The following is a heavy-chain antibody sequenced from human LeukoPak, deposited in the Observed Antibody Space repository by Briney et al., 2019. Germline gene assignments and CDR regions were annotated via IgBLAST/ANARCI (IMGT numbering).Heavy chain of an antibody. V-gene: IGHV3-21*01. CDR3: AREELENFDY. Sequence: VGSLRLSCAASGFTFRSYSMNCVRQGPGKGLEWVSSIGSNSSNKYYADSVKGRFTISRDNAKNSLYLQMNSLRAEDTAVYYCAREELENFDYWGQGTLVTVSS. CDR1: GFTFRSYS. CDR2: IGSNSSNK. D-gene: IGHD1-1*01. J-gene: IGHJ4*02.